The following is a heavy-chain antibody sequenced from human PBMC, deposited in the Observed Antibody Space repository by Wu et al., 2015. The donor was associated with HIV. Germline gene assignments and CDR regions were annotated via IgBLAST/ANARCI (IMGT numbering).Heavy chain of an antibody. J-gene: IGHJ5*02. D-gene: IGHD2-2*01. V-gene: IGHV1-18*01. CDR2: ISAYNGNT. Sequence: QVQLVQSGAEVKKPGASVKVSCKASGYTFTSYGISWVRQAPGQGLEWMGWISAYNGNTNYAQKLQGRVTMTTDTSTSTAYMELRSLRSDDTAVYYCARSKYCSSTSCYDGGLANWFDPWGQGTLVTVSS. CDR1: GYTFTSYG. CDR3: ARSKYCSSTSCYDGGLANWFDP.